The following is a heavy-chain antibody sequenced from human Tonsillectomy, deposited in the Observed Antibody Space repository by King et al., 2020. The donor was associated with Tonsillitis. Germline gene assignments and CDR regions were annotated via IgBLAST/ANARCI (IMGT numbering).Heavy chain of an antibody. CDR3: TTDEWFGEFAPAYHYDYYGMDV. Sequence: VQLVESGGGLVKPGGSLRLSCTASGFAFRKAWMSWVRQAPGKGLEWVGLIKSQTDGGTIDYAAPVTGRFTISRDDSKNTLSLQRNSLKTEDTAVYYCTTDEWFGEFAPAYHYDYYGMDVWGQGTTVTVSS. CDR1: GFAFRKAW. V-gene: IGHV3-15*01. J-gene: IGHJ6*02. D-gene: IGHD3-10*01. CDR2: IKSQTDGGTI.